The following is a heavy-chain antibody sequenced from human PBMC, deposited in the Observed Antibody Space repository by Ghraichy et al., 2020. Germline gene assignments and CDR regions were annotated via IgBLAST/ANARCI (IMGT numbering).Heavy chain of an antibody. CDR1: GYTFTSYG. D-gene: IGHD3-10*01. CDR3: AVPGGGSGGLQH. V-gene: IGHV1-18*01. CDR2: ISAYNGAT. Sequence: ASVKVSCKASGYTFTSYGITWVRQAPGQGLEWMGWISAYNGATRYALNLQGRVTMTTDTSTNTAYMELRSLRYDDTAVFYCAVPGGGSGGLQHGGQGTLVTVTS. J-gene: IGHJ1*01.